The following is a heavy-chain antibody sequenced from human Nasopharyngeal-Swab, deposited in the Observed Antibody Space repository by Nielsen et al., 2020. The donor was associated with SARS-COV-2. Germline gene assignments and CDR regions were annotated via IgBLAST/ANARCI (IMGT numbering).Heavy chain of an antibody. Sequence: GESLKISCAASGFSSSDYYMSWIRQAPGKGLEWVAYISSDRSIYTFYADSVKGRFTISRDTAKNSLSLQMDSLRVEDTAVYFCARVEDNFGDYIDYWGQRTLVAVSS. J-gene: IGHJ4*02. D-gene: IGHD4-17*01. V-gene: IGHV3-11*06. CDR1: GFSSSDYY. CDR3: ARVEDNFGDYIDY. CDR2: ISSDRSIYT.